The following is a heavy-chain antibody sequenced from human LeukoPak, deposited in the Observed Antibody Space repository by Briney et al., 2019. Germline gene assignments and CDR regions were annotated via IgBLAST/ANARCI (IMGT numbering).Heavy chain of an antibody. CDR2: ISYPGST. J-gene: IGHJ4*02. D-gene: IGHD6-13*01. CDR3: AAGYTTLLYYFAY. Sequence: PSETLSLTCTVSGGSISNSSFYWGWIRQPPGKGLECIASISYPGSTFYNPSLRSRVTISVDTSKNQFSLRLSSVTAADTAVYYCAAGYTTLLYYFAYWGKRVMVTFSS. V-gene: IGHV4-39*01. CDR1: GGSISNSSFY.